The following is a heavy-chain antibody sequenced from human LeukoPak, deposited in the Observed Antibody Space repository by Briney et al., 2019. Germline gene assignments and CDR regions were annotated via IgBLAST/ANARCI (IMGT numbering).Heavy chain of an antibody. Sequence: ASVKVSXKVSGYTLTELSMHWVRQAPGKGLEWMGGFDPEDGETIYAQKFQGRVTMTEDTSTDIAYMELSSLRSEDTAVYYCATVYGGSSREFDYWGQETLVTVSS. CDR1: GYTLTELS. CDR3: ATVYGGSSREFDY. J-gene: IGHJ4*02. CDR2: FDPEDGET. V-gene: IGHV1-24*01. D-gene: IGHD6-13*01.